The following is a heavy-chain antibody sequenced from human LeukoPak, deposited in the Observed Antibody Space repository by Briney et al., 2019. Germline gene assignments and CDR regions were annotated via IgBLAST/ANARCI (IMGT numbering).Heavy chain of an antibody. V-gene: IGHV3-7*03. CDR1: GTTFSRYW. CDR3: ARDGRPLDY. CDR2: IKQDGGEK. Sequence: GGSLRLSCVDSGTTFSRYWMSWVRQAPGKGQEWVANIKQDGGEKYYVDSVKGRFTISRDNAKNSLYLQMNSLRVEDTAVYYCARDGRPLDYWGQGTLVTVSS. J-gene: IGHJ4*02.